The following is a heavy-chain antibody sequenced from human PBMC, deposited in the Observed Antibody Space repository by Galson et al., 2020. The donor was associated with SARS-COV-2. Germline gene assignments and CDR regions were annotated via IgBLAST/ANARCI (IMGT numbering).Heavy chain of an antibody. J-gene: IGHJ4*02. V-gene: IGHV4-61*09. CDR1: GGSISSGNYY. CDR3: ARKGREGYNFAL. Sequence: SETLSLTCSVSGGSISSGNYYWSWIRQPAGKGLEWIGHIYATGSTRYNPSLMSRVTISVDTSKNQISLNLNSVTAADTAMYYCARKGREGYNFALWGQGTLVTVSS. CDR2: IYATGST. D-gene: IGHD5-12*01.